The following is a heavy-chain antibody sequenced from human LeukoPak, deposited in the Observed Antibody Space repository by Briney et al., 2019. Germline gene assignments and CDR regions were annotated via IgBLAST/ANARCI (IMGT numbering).Heavy chain of an antibody. CDR1: GYTFTGYY. V-gene: IGHV1-69*05. CDR3: AVDIEADY. CDR2: IIPIFGTA. D-gene: IGHD5-12*01. J-gene: IGHJ4*02. Sequence: SVKVSCKASGYTFTGYYMHWVRQAPGQGLEWMGGIIPIFGTANYAQKFQGRVTITTDESTSTAYMELSSLRSEDTAVYYCAVDIEADYWGQGTLVTVSS.